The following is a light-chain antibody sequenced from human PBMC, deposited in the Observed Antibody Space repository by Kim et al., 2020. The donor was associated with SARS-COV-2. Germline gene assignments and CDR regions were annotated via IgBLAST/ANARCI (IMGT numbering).Light chain of an antibody. V-gene: IGKV1-5*01. CDR3: QQYKSYSLYT. CDR1: QSISNR. Sequence: ASVGDRVTITCRARQSISNRLAWCQQEPGKAPKRLISDGSSLESGVPSRFSGSGSGTEITLTISSMKPDDFATYECQQYKSYSLYTFGQETKLEI. J-gene: IGKJ2*01. CDR2: DGS.